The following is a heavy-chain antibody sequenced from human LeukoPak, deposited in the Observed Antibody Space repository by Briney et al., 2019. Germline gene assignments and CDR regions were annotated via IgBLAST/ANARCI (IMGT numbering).Heavy chain of an antibody. CDR1: GFTFSSYA. CDR2: ISSKAHGGTT. D-gene: IGHD5-12*01. CDR3: TRDREGWLSRF. J-gene: IGHJ4*02. V-gene: IGHV3-49*04. Sequence: GRSLRLSCAASGFTFSSYAMHWVRQAPGKGLEWVGFISSKAHGGTTEYAASVKGRFTISRDDSKSIAYLQMNSLKTEDTAVYYCTRDREGWLSRFWGQGTLVTVSS.